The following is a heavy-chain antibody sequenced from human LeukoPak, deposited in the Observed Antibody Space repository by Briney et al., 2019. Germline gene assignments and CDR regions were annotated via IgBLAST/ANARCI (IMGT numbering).Heavy chain of an antibody. CDR2: NSGSGGGT. Sequence: PGGSLRLSCAASGFTFSTYAMSWVRQAAGKGLEWVSLNSGSGGGTYYADSVKGRFTISRDNSKNTLYLQMNSLRAEDTAVYYCARGGGLLRPADYWGQGTLVTVSS. D-gene: IGHD1-26*01. V-gene: IGHV3-23*01. J-gene: IGHJ4*02. CDR1: GFTFSTYA. CDR3: ARGGGLLRPADY.